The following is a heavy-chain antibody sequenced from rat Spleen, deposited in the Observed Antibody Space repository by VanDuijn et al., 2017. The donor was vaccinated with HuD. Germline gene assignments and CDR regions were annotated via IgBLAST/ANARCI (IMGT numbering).Heavy chain of an antibody. CDR1: GFTFNNYW. V-gene: IGHV5-31*01. J-gene: IGHJ2*01. CDR2: ISNTGGTT. D-gene: IGHD1-1*01. CDR3: TRALPLLLQCYFDN. Sequence: EVQLVESGGGLVQPGRSLELSCVASGFTFNNYWMTWIRQAPGKGLEWVASISNTGGTTLYPDSVKGRFTISRDNAKNTLYLQMNSLRSEDTANYYCTRALPLLLQCYFDNWGQGVMVTVSS.